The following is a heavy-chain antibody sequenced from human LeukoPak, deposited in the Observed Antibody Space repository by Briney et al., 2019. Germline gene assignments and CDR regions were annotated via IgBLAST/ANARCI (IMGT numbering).Heavy chain of an antibody. CDR1: GGTFSSYA. D-gene: IGHD3-10*01. CDR2: IIPIFGTA. J-gene: IGHJ4*02. Sequence: SVKVSCKASGGTFSSYAISWVRQAPGQGLEWMGGIIPIFGTANYAQKFQGRVTITADESTSTAYMELSSLRSDDTAVYYCARAYGSGSYSYWGQGTLVTVSS. V-gene: IGHV1-69*13. CDR3: ARAYGSGSYSY.